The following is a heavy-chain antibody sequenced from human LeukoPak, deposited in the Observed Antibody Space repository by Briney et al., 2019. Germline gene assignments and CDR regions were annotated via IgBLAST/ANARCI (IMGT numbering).Heavy chain of an antibody. V-gene: IGHV1-24*01. D-gene: IGHD2-2*01. Sequence: ASVKVSCKVSGYTLTELSMHWVRQAPGKGLEWMGGFDPEDGETIYAQKFQGRVTMTEDTSTDTAYMELSSLRSEDTAVYYCATRIVVVPAARADAFDIWGQGTMVTVSS. CDR1: GYTLTELS. CDR2: FDPEDGET. J-gene: IGHJ3*02. CDR3: ATRIVVVPAARADAFDI.